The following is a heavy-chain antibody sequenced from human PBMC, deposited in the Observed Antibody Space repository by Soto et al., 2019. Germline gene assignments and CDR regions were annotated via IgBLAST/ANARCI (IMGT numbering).Heavy chain of an antibody. CDR1: GGSFSGYY. CDR2: INHDGST. CDR3: ASPIFDCGGDCYWFDI. V-gene: IGHV4-34*01. J-gene: IGHJ5*02. D-gene: IGHD2-21*02. Sequence: PSETLSLTCAVYGGSFSGYYWSWIRQSPEKGLEWIGEINHDGSTNYDPSLKSRVTISVDTSKNQFSLKLNSVTAADTAVYYCASPIFDCGGDCYWFDIWGQGTLVTVSS.